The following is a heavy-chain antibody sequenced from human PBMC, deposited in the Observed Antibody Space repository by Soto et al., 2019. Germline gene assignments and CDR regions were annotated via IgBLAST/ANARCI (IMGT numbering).Heavy chain of an antibody. CDR3: AKAYYYDSSGYYRYYYGMDV. J-gene: IGHJ6*02. Sequence: PXGSLKLSCAASGFTFSSYAMSWVRQAPGKGLDWVSAISGSGGSTYYADSVKGRFTISRDNSKNTLYLQMNSLRAEDTAVYYCAKAYYYDSSGYYRYYYGMDVWGQGTTVTVSS. CDR1: GFTFSSYA. D-gene: IGHD3-22*01. CDR2: ISGSGGST. V-gene: IGHV3-23*01.